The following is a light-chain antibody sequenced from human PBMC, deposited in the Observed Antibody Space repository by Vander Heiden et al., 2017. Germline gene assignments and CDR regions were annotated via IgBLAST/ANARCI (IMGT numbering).Light chain of an antibody. Sequence: QSALTQPASVSGSPGQSITISCTGTSSDVGGYNYVSWYQHHPGKAPKLMIYDVSNRPSVVSNRFSGSKSGNTASLTISGLQAEDDADYYCSSYTSSSTLYVFGTGTKVTVL. CDR2: DVS. CDR3: SSYTSSSTLYV. J-gene: IGLJ1*01. V-gene: IGLV2-14*03. CDR1: SSDVGGYNY.